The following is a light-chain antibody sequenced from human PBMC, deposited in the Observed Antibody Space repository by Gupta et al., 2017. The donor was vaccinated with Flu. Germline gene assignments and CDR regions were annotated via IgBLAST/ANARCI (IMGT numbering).Light chain of an antibody. CDR2: EDN. Sequence: NFMLTQPHSVSESPGKPVTISCTRSSGSIGSNYVQWYQQRPGTSPTNVIYEDNQRPSGVPDRFSCSIDRSSNSASLTISGLKTEDEADYYCQSYEVFGGGTKVTVL. V-gene: IGLV6-57*01. CDR1: SGSIGSNY. J-gene: IGLJ2*01. CDR3: QSYEV.